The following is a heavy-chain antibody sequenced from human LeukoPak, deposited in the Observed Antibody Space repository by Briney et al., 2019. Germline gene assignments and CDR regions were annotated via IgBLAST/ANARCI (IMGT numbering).Heavy chain of an antibody. CDR2: ISSDGTNT. CDR3: ARDPGHSNYINDY. D-gene: IGHD4-11*01. Sequence: GGSLRLSCAASGFTFSNYWMHWVRQSPGKGLVWVSRISSDGTNTNYADSVKGRFTISRDNAENTLYLQMTGLRAEDTAVYYCARDPGHSNYINDYWGQGILVTVSS. CDR1: GFTFSNYW. J-gene: IGHJ4*02. V-gene: IGHV3-74*01.